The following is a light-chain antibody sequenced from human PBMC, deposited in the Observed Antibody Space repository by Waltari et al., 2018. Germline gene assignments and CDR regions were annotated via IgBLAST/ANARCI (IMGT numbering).Light chain of an antibody. CDR2: KDS. CDR1: ALPKHY. J-gene: IGLJ2*01. CDR3: QSADSSGTYVV. Sequence: SSELTQPPSVPVPPAQTARSTCPGDALPKHYAYWYQHRPGQAPMLVTYKDSERGEGIPRRLSGSSSRATVTLTISGVQAEDEADYYCQSADSSGTYVVFGGGTKLTVL. V-gene: IGLV3-25*03.